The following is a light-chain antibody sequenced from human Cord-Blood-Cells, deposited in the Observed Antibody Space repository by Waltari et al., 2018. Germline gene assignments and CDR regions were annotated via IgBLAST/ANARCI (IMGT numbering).Light chain of an antibody. CDR3: QQYNNWPPLT. J-gene: IGKJ4*01. CDR2: GAS. V-gene: IGKV3-15*01. CDR1: QSVSSN. Sequence: EIVMTQSPATLSVSPGERATLSCRASQSVSSNLAWYQQKPGQAPRLLIYGASTRATGIPVRFSGSGSGTEFTLTMSSLQSEDFAVYYCQQYNNWPPLTFGGGTKVEIK.